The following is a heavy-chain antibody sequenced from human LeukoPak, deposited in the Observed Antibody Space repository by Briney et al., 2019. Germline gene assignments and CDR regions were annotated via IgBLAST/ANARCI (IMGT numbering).Heavy chain of an antibody. CDR1: GGSTSSNNYY. J-gene: IGHJ5*02. D-gene: IGHD3-10*01. CDR2: IYYSGST. CDR3: ARARYFYGSGSYYFNWFDP. V-gene: IGHV4-39*01. Sequence: SETLSLTCTVSGGSTSSNNYYWGWIRQAQGKGLGCIVTIYYSGSTYYNPSLKSPVTISVDTSKNQFSLKLSSVTAADTAVYFCARARYFYGSGSYYFNWFDPWGQGTLVTVST.